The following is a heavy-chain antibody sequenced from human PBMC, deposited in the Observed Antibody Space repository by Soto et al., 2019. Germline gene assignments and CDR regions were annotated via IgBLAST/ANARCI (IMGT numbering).Heavy chain of an antibody. J-gene: IGHJ4*02. D-gene: IGHD6-19*01. V-gene: IGHV3-23*01. Sequence: EVQLLESGGGLVQPGGSLRLSCAASGFTFSTNAMNWVRQAPGKGLEWVSGISGSGDSTYYADSVKGRFTVSRDNSKNTLYLQMNSLRAEDKAVFYCAKERRSGWSLDYWGQGTLVTVS. CDR1: GFTFSTNA. CDR2: ISGSGDST. CDR3: AKERRSGWSLDY.